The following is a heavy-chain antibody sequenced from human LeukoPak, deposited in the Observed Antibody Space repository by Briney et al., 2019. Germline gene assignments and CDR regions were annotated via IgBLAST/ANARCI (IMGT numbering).Heavy chain of an antibody. CDR3: ARREGNFYKYYFDS. J-gene: IGHJ4*02. D-gene: IGHD1-7*01. CDR2: ISSDGTGK. CDR1: GFTFRKYA. Sequence: GGSLRLSCAASGFTFRKYAITWVRQAPGKGLEWVALISSDGTGKYYADSVKGRFTISRDNSKNTLSLQMNSLRLEDTAVYFCARREGNFYKYYFDSGGGEPLVTFSA. V-gene: IGHV3-30*04.